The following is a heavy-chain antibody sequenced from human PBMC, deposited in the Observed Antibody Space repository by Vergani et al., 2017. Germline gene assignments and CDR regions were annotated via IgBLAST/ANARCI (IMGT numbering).Heavy chain of an antibody. D-gene: IGHD3-10*01. CDR2: IYYSGST. CDR1: GGSVSSGSYY. V-gene: IGHV4-61*10. CDR3: ARVYGSGRFDY. Sequence: QVQLQESGPGLVKPSETLSLTCTVPGGSVSSGSYYWSWIRQPAGKGLEWIGYIYYSGSTNYNPSLKSRVTISVETSKNQFSLKLSAVTAADTAVYYCARVYGSGRFDYWGQGTLVTVSA. J-gene: IGHJ4*02.